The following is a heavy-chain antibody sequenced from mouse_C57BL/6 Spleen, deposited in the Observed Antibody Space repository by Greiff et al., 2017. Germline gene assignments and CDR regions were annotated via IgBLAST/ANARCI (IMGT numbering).Heavy chain of an antibody. D-gene: IGHD2-12*01. V-gene: IGHV5-15*04. CDR2: ISNLAYSI. J-gene: IGHJ1*03. CDR3: ARPTVTGYFDV. Sequence: EVMLVESGGGLVQPGGSLKLSCAASGFTFSDYGMAWVRQAPRKGPEWVAFISNLAYSIYYADTVTGRFTISRENAKNTLYLEMSSLRSEDTAMYYCARPTVTGYFDVWGTGTTVTVSS. CDR1: GFTFSDYG.